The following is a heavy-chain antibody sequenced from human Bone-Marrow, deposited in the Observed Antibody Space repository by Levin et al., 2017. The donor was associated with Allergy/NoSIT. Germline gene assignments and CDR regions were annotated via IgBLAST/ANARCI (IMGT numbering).Heavy chain of an antibody. Sequence: SQTLSLTCTVSGGNSGRGAYYWSWLRQPPGKGLEWLGHISESGKAYNNPSLKSRVSISVGTGDTSKTQVSLKLTSVTAADTAMYFCARAITIFGEVLPGLALDIWGQGAMVTVSS. D-gene: IGHD3-3*01. V-gene: IGHV4-30-4*01. CDR1: GGNSGRGAYY. CDR3: ARAITIFGEVLPGLALDI. J-gene: IGHJ3*02. CDR2: ISESGKA.